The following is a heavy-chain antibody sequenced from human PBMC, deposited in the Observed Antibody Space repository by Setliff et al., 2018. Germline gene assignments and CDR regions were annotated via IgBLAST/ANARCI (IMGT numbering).Heavy chain of an antibody. CDR3: VKVSGRFDAGFDS. CDR1: GGSLSNYY. Sequence: SETLSLTCTVYGGSLSNYYWSWVRQPPGKGPEWIVEINHSGITNYNPSLKGRVTISVDTSKNQLSLRAEDTAVYYCVKVSGRFDAGFDSWGQGTLVTVSS. J-gene: IGHJ4*02. D-gene: IGHD3-3*01. V-gene: IGHV4-34*01. CDR2: INHSGIT.